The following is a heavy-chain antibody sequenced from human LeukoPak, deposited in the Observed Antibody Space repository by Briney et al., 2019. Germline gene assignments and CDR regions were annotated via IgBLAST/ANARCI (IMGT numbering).Heavy chain of an antibody. V-gene: IGHV4-4*07. D-gene: IGHD3-9*01. CDR1: GGSISSHY. J-gene: IGHJ4*02. CDR3: AREVRYFDWFTYYFDY. CDR2: IYTSGST. Sequence: TSETLPLTCTVSGGSISSHYWSWIRQPAGKGLEWIGRIYTSGSTNYNPSVESRVTMSVDTSKSQFSLKLSSVTAADTAVYYCAREVRYFDWFTYYFDYWGQGTLVTVSS.